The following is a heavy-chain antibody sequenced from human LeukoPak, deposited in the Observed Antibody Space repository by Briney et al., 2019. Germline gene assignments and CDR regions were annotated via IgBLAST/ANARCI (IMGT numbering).Heavy chain of an antibody. CDR2: INSKTDGGTT. Sequence: PGGSLTLSCAASGFTFSNSCMSWLRQAPGKGLEWVGRINSKTDGGTTDYAAPVKARFTISRDDSKNTLYLQMNSLKTEDTAVYYCTTLVGAFAFDIWGQGTMVTVPS. CDR3: TTLVGAFAFDI. V-gene: IGHV3-15*01. D-gene: IGHD1-26*01. CDR1: GFTFSNSC. J-gene: IGHJ3*02.